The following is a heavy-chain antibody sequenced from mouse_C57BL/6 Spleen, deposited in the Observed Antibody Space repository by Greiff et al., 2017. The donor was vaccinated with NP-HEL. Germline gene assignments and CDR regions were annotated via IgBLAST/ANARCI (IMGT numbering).Heavy chain of an antibody. CDR1: GFTFSSYA. CDR3: TRVDQLGYYFDY. Sequence: EVKLVESGEGLVKPGGSLKLSCAASGFTFSSYAMSWVRQTPEKRLEWVAYISSGGDYIYYADTVKGRFTISRDNARNTLYLQMSSLKSEDTAMYYCTRVDQLGYYFDYWGQGTTLTVSS. J-gene: IGHJ2*01. D-gene: IGHD4-1*02. V-gene: IGHV5-9-1*02. CDR2: ISSGGDYI.